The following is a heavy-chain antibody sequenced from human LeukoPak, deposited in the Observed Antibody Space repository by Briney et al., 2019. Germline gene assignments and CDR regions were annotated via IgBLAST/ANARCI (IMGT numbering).Heavy chain of an antibody. D-gene: IGHD2-8*01. J-gene: IGHJ4*02. CDR1: GXTFSDYG. CDR2: IWYDGTNK. V-gene: IGHV3-33*01. Sequence: GGSLRLSCAASGXTFSDYGMHWVRQAPGKGLEWVAVIWYDGTNKYYADSVKGRFTISRDNSNNTLVLLMNSLRVEDTAVYYCVRVGFTNYGIDYWGQGTLVTVSS. CDR3: VRVGFTNYGIDY.